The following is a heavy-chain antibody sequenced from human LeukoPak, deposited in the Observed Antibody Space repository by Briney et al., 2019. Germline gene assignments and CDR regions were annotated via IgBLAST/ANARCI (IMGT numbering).Heavy chain of an antibody. D-gene: IGHD1-26*01. Sequence: PGGSLRLSCAASGFTFSSYSMNWVRQAPGKGLEWVSSISSSSSYIYYADSVKGRFTISRDNAKNSLYLQMNSLRAEDTAVYYCARDGPPRRWELPVGWFDPWGQGTLVTVSS. CDR3: ARDGPPRRWELPVGWFDP. V-gene: IGHV3-21*01. CDR2: ISSSSSYI. J-gene: IGHJ5*02. CDR1: GFTFSSYS.